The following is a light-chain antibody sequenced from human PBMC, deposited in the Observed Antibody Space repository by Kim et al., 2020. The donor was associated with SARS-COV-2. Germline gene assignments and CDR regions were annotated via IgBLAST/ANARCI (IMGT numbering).Light chain of an antibody. Sequence: QSITISCTRTSSDVGGYNYVSWYQQHPGKAPKLMLYDVSKQPSGVSNRFSASKSGNTASLTISGLQAEDEADYYCSSYTSSSTFYVFGTGTKVTVL. CDR1: SSDVGGYNY. J-gene: IGLJ1*01. CDR2: DVS. V-gene: IGLV2-14*04. CDR3: SSYTSSSTFYV.